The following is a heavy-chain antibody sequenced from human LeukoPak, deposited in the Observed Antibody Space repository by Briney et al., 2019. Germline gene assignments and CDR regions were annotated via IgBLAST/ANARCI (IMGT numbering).Heavy chain of an antibody. CDR3: ARGLGDRLF. J-gene: IGHJ1*01. Sequence: GGSLRLSCAASGFTFSSYAMHWVRQAPGKGLEWVAVISYDGSNKYYADSVKGRFTISRDNSKNTLYLQMNSLRAEDTAVYYCARGLGDRLFWGQGTLVTVSS. CDR2: ISYDGSNK. V-gene: IGHV3-30-3*01. CDR1: GFTFSSYA. D-gene: IGHD2-21*01.